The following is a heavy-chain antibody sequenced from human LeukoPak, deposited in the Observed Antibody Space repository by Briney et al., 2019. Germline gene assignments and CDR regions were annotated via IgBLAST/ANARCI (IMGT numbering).Heavy chain of an antibody. CDR1: GFTFSDYY. CDR2: ISSSRSYT. J-gene: IGHJ4*02. D-gene: IGHD2-15*01. V-gene: IGHV3-11*05. Sequence: PGGSLRLSCAASGFTFSDYYMSWLRQAPGKGLEGVSCISSSRSYTNYADSVKGRFTISRDNDKNSLYLQINSLRAEDTAIYYCARGARYCSGGTCTDYWGQGTLVTVSS. CDR3: ARGARYCSGGTCTDY.